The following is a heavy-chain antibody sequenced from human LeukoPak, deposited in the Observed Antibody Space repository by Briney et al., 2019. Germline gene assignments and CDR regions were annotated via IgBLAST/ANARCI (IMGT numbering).Heavy chain of an antibody. CDR1: GFTFSSYS. Sequence: PGGSLRLSCAASGFTFSSYSMNWVRQAPGKGLEWVSSISSSSSYIYYADSVKGRFTISRDNAKNSLYLQMNSLRAEDTAVYYCARDSETLVVITTGSIDYWGQGTLVTVSS. V-gene: IGHV3-21*01. CDR2: ISSSSSYI. CDR3: ARDSETLVVITTGSIDY. J-gene: IGHJ4*02. D-gene: IGHD3-22*01.